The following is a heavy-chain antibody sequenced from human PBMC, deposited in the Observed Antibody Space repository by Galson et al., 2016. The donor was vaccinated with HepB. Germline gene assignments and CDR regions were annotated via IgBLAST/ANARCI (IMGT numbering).Heavy chain of an antibody. CDR2: IKQDGSEK. V-gene: IGHV3-7*01. Sequence: SLRLSCAASGFAFGSYWMSWVHQAPGKGLEWVANIKQDGSEKYFVDSVKGRFTISRDNAKNSRYLQMNSLRAEDTAVYYCAKGRGGVSIHWGQGTLVTVS. D-gene: IGHD3-10*01. CDR3: AKGRGGVSIH. CDR1: GFAFGSYW. J-gene: IGHJ4*02.